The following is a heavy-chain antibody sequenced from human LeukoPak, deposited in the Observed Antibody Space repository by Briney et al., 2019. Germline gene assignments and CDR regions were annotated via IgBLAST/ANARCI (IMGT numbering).Heavy chain of an antibody. V-gene: IGHV1-69*06. Sequence: GASVKVSCKASGGTFSSYAISWVRQAPGQGLEWMGGIIPIFGTANYAQKFQGRVTITADKSTSTAYMELSSLRSEDTAVYYCASSFYDILTGYYTHYFDYWGQGTLITVSS. CDR1: GGTFSSYA. J-gene: IGHJ4*02. CDR3: ASSFYDILTGYYTHYFDY. CDR2: IIPIFGTA. D-gene: IGHD3-9*01.